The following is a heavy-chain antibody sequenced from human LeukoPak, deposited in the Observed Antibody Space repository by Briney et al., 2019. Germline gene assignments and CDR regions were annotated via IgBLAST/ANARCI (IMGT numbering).Heavy chain of an antibody. CDR2: ISGYNGDT. J-gene: IGHJ4*02. D-gene: IGHD1-26*01. CDR1: AFSDSSFG. CDR3: ARGTWETAARPYSFDT. V-gene: IGHV1-18*01. Sequence: ASVKLSCKAFAFSDSSFGFNWVRQSPGQGLEWMGWISGYNGDTKYAQKFQGRVTMTTDTSTSTAYMELRSLRSDDTAVYYCARGTWETAARPYSFDTWGQGTLVTVTS.